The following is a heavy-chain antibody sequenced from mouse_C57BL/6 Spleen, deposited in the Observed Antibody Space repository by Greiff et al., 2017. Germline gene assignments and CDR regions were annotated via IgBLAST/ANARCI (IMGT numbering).Heavy chain of an antibody. Sequence: LEESGPELVKPGASVMISCKASCYAFSSSWMNWVKQRPGKGLEWIGRIYPGDGDTNYNGKFKGKATLTADKSSSTAYMQLSSLTSEDSAVYFCAREGRLLPFDDWGQGTTLTGSS. CDR3: AREGRLLPFDD. CDR1: CYAFSSSW. V-gene: IGHV1-82*01. D-gene: IGHD3-3*01. CDR2: IYPGDGDT. J-gene: IGHJ2*01.